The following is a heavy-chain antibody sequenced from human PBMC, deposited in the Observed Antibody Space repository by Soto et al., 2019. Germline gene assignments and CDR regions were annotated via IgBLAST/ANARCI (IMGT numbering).Heavy chain of an antibody. Sequence: TLSLTCAVSGGSISSSNWWSWVRQPPGKGLEWIGEIYHSGSTNYNPSLKSRVTISVDKSKNQFSLKLSSVTAADTAVYYCARVSERRMGWFDPWGQGTLVTVSS. CDR1: GGSISSSNW. D-gene: IGHD2-8*01. CDR3: ARVSERRMGWFDP. J-gene: IGHJ5*02. V-gene: IGHV4-4*02. CDR2: IYHSGST.